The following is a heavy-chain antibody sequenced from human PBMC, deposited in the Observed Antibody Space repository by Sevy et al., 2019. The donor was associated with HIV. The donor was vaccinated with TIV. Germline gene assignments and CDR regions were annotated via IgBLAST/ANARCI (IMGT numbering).Heavy chain of an antibody. CDR3: VHRHGYCSGGTCRYGDAFDI. V-gene: IGHV2-5*01. CDR2: IYWNDDD. CDR1: GFSFDTSGVG. Sequence: SGPTLVKPTQTLTLTCTFSGFSFDTSGVGVAWIRQPPGKALEWLALIYWNDDDRYSPSLKSRLTITKDNSKNQVVLTMTNMDPVDTATYFCVHRHGYCSGGTCRYGDAFDIWGQGTMVTVSS. J-gene: IGHJ3*02. D-gene: IGHD2-15*01.